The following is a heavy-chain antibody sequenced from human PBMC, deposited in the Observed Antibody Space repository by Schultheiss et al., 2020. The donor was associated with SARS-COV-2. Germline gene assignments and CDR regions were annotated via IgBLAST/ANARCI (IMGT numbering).Heavy chain of an antibody. CDR1: SFTFSAYA. CDR2: VSGSGSTT. V-gene: IGHV3-23*01. J-gene: IGHJ6*02. CDR3: VRGLQRLFDV. D-gene: IGHD6-19*01. Sequence: GGSLRLSCAPSSFTFSAYAMTWVRQAPGKGLEWVSTVSGSGSTTYYADSVKGRFTISRDNSKNTVYLEMNNLTAEDTAVYYCVRGLQRLFDVWGQGNTVTVSS.